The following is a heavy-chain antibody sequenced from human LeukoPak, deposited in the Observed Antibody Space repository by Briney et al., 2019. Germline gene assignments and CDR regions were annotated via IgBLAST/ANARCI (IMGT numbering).Heavy chain of an antibody. Sequence: GGSLRLSCAASGFTVNSYAMNWVRQAPGKGLECVSVIGASGDNTYYADSVKGRFTISRDDSKNTVYLQMNSLRADDTAVYHCAKGGRRHYGDYVAFWGQGTLVTVSS. V-gene: IGHV3-23*01. CDR3: AKGGRRHYGDYVAF. CDR2: IGASGDNT. D-gene: IGHD4-17*01. CDR1: GFTVNSYA. J-gene: IGHJ4*02.